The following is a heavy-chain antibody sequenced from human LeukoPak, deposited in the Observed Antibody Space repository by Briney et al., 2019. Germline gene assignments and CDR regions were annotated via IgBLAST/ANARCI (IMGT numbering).Heavy chain of an antibody. CDR3: ARANYDVLTGYRFWYFDL. CDR1: GYTFTSYD. Sequence: ASVKVSCKASGYTFTSYDINWVRQATGQGLEWMGWMNPNSGNTGYAQEFHGRVTLTRNTSISTAYMELSSLRSEDTAVYYCARANYDVLTGYRFWYFDLWGRGTLVTVSS. V-gene: IGHV1-8*01. J-gene: IGHJ2*01. CDR2: MNPNSGNT. D-gene: IGHD3-9*01.